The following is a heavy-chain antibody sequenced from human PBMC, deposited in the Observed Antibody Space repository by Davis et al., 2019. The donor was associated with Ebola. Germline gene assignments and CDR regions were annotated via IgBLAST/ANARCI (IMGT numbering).Heavy chain of an antibody. J-gene: IGHJ4*02. D-gene: IGHD3-16*01. CDR1: VITFSSYA. V-gene: IGHV3-30-3*01. CDR3: AQGGYDVMWPYDY. Sequence: GESLKISCTDSVITFSSYAMTWVRQAPGKGLEWVAVISYDGSNKYYADSVKGRFTISRDNSKNTLYLQMNSLRVEDTGVYFCAQGGYDVMWPYDYWGQGSLVTVSS. CDR2: ISYDGSNK.